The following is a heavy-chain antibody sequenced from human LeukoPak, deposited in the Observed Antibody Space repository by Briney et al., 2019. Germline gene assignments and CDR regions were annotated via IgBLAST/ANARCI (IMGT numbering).Heavy chain of an antibody. V-gene: IGHV3-23*01. CDR1: GFTFSSYA. Sequence: GGSLRLSCAASGFTFSSYAMSWVRQAPGKGLEWVSAISGSGGSTYYADSVKGRFTISRDNSKNTLYLQMNSLRAEDTAVYYCAKDRRGYSYGPVDAFDIWGQGTMVSVSS. J-gene: IGHJ3*02. CDR2: ISGSGGST. CDR3: AKDRRGYSYGPVDAFDI. D-gene: IGHD5-18*01.